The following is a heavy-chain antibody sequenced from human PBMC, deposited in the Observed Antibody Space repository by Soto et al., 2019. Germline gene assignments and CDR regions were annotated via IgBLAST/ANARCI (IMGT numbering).Heavy chain of an antibody. V-gene: IGHV3-21*01. CDR2: ISSSSTYI. Sequence: GSLRLSCAASGFTFSSHSVNWVRQAPGKGLEWVSSISSSSTYIYYADSVKGRFTISRDNAKNSLYLQMNSLRAEDTALYYCARGSSSDFDYWGQGTLVTVSS. CDR3: ARGSSSDFDY. D-gene: IGHD3-10*01. J-gene: IGHJ4*02. CDR1: GFTFSSHS.